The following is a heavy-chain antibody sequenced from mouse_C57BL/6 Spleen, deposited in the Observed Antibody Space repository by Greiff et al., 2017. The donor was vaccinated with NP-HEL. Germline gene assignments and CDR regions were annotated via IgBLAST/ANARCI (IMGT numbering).Heavy chain of an antibody. CDR1: GFTFSSYA. J-gene: IGHJ1*03. CDR3: ARAPTGTGYFDV. CDR2: ISDGGSYT. D-gene: IGHD4-1*02. V-gene: IGHV5-4*01. Sequence: DVHLVESGGGLVKPGGSLKLSCAASGFTFSSYAMSWVRQTPEKRLEWVATISDGGSYTYYPDNVKGRFTISRDNAKNNLYLQMSHLKSEDTAMYYCARAPTGTGYFDVWGTGTTVTVSS.